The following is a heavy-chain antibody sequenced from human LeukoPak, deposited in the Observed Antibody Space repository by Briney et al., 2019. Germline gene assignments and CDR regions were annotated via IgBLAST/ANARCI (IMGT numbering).Heavy chain of an antibody. CDR1: GGTFSSYA. CDR2: IIPIFGTA. V-gene: IGHV1-69*06. D-gene: IGHD3-22*01. J-gene: IGHJ4*02. Sequence: GASVEVSCKASGGTFSSYAISWVRQAPGQGLEWMGGIIPIFGTANYAQKFQGRVTITADKSTSTVYMELNSLKSEDTAVYYCARGWDYDSGGRPTAYVYWGQGTLVTVSS. CDR3: ARGWDYDSGGRPTAYVY.